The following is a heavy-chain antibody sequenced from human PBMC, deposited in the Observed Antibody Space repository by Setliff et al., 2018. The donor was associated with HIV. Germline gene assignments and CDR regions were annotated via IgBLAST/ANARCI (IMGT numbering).Heavy chain of an antibody. CDR3: ARRQQLWLLYAFDI. D-gene: IGHD5-18*01. Sequence: PSETLSLTCTVSGGSISSNNYYWGWIRQPPGKGLEWIGSINYSGSTYQNPSLKSRVTISVDTSKNQFSLKLSSVTAADTAVYYCARRQQLWLLYAFDIWGQGTMVTVSS. J-gene: IGHJ3*02. V-gene: IGHV4-39*01. CDR1: GGSISSNNYY. CDR2: INYSGST.